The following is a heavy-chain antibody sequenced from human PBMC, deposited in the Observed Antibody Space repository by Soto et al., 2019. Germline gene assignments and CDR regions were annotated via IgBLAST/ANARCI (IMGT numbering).Heavy chain of an antibody. Sequence: ASETLSLTCTVSGGSISSGGYYWSWIRQHPGKGLEWIGYIYYSGSTYYNPSLKSRVTISVDTSKNQFSLKLSSVTAADTAVYYCARDTAAAPPTLYYGMDVWGQGTTVTVSS. V-gene: IGHV4-31*03. CDR3: ARDTAAAPPTLYYGMDV. D-gene: IGHD6-13*01. CDR1: GGSISSGGYY. J-gene: IGHJ6*02. CDR2: IYYSGST.